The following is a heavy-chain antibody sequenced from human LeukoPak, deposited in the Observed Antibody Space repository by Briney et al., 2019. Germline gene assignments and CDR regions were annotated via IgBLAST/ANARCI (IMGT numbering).Heavy chain of an antibody. D-gene: IGHD5-12*01. Sequence: GESLKISCKGSGYSFTSYWISWVRQMPGKGLEWMGRIDPSDSYTNYSPSFQGHVTISADKSISTAYLQWSSLKASDTAMYYCARGGDIVATLPEFDYWGQGTLVTASS. J-gene: IGHJ4*02. CDR3: ARGGDIVATLPEFDY. V-gene: IGHV5-10-1*01. CDR2: IDPSDSYT. CDR1: GYSFTSYW.